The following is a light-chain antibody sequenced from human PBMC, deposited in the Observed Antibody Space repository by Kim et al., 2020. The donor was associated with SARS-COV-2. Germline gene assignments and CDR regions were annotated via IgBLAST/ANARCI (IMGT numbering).Light chain of an antibody. CDR2: DVS. V-gene: IGKV1-33*01. CDR3: LQYHSLPFS. Sequence: DIQMTQSPSSLSASVGDRITITCHASQDVTNFLNWYQHKEGTVPKLLIFDVSNLETGVPSRFSGSKSGTHFTFTITNLQPEDIATYYCLQYHSLPFSFGQGTKLEI. J-gene: IGKJ2*03. CDR1: QDVTNF.